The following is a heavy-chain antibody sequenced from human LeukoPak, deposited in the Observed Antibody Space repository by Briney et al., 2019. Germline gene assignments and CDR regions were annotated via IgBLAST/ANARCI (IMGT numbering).Heavy chain of an antibody. CDR3: ARDSVGASIPLNWFDP. V-gene: IGHV3-74*01. CDR1: GFTFSSYW. Sequence: PGGSLRLSCAASGFTFSSYWMHWVRQAPGKGLVWVSCINSDGSSTSYADSVKGRFTISRDNAKNTLYPQMNSLRAEDTAVYYCARDSVGASIPLNWFDPWGQGTLVTVSS. D-gene: IGHD1-26*01. CDR2: INSDGSST. J-gene: IGHJ5*02.